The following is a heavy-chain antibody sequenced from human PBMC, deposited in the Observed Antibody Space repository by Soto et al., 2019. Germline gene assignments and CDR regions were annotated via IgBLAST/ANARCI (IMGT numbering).Heavy chain of an antibody. D-gene: IGHD5-18*01. V-gene: IGHV3-21*01. CDR1: GFTFSSYS. J-gene: IGHJ4*02. Sequence: PGGSLRLSCAASGFTFSSYSMNWVRQAPGKGLEWVSSISSSSSYIYYADSVKGRFTISRDNAKNSLYLQMNSLRAEDTAVYYCARTRGYSYGGIDYWGQGTLVTVSS. CDR2: ISSSSSYI. CDR3: ARTRGYSYGGIDY.